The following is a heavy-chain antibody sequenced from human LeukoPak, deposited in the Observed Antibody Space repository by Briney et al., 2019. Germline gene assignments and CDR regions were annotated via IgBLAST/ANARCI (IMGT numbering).Heavy chain of an antibody. CDR3: ARLNLDYGDYDAFDI. V-gene: IGHV4-34*01. D-gene: IGHD4-17*01. CDR1: GGSFSGYH. Sequence: PSETLSLTCAVYGGSFSGYHWSWIRQPPGKGLEWIGEINHSGSTNYNPSLKSRVTISVDTSKNQFSLKLSSVTAADTAVYYCARLNLDYGDYDAFDIWGQGTMVTVSS. J-gene: IGHJ3*02. CDR2: INHSGST.